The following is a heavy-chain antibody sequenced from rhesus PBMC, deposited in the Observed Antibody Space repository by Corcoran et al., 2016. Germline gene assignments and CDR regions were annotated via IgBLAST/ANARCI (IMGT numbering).Heavy chain of an antibody. Sequence: QVQLQESGPGLVKPSETLSLTCAVSGGSISSGYYYWSWIRQPPGKGLEWIGYITYSGSTSDNPSLKSRVTISRETSKNQFSLKLSSVTAADTAVYYCARDVGRLVGGLDSWGQGVVVTVSS. CDR3: ARDVGRLVGGLDS. CDR2: ITYSGST. V-gene: IGHV4-122*02. D-gene: IGHD6S26*01. CDR1: GGSISSGYYY. J-gene: IGHJ6*01.